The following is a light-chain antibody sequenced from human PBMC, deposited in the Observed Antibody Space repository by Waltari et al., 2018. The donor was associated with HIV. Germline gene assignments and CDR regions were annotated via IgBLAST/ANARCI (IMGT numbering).Light chain of an antibody. CDR3: QQYNNWLRT. CDR2: GAS. Sequence: EIVMTQSPATLSVSPGERATLSCRASQSVSSNLAWYQQKPGQAPRRLIYGASTRATDIPARFSGSGSGTEFTLTISSLQSEDFAVYYCQQYNNWLRTFGQGTKVEIK. J-gene: IGKJ1*01. CDR1: QSVSSN. V-gene: IGKV3-15*01.